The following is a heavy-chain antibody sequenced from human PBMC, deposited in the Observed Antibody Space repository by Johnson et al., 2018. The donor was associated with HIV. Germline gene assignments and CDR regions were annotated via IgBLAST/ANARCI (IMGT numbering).Heavy chain of an antibody. V-gene: IGHV3-30*14. Sequence: CAPSGFTFSTSVMHWVRRAPGKGLEWVSGISVDGKSEYYADTVRGRFTISRDNSKNTLYLQMNSLRAEDTAVYYCARAIGNWDAFDIWGQGTMVTVSS. CDR2: ISVDGKSE. J-gene: IGHJ3*02. CDR1: GFTFSTSV. CDR3: ARAIGNWDAFDI. D-gene: IGHD7-27*01.